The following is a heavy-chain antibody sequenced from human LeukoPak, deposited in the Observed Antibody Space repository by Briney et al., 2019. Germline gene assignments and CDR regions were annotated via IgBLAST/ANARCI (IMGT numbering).Heavy chain of an antibody. D-gene: IGHD5-12*01. Sequence: SETLSLTCAVSGGSISSGGYSWSWIRQPPGKGLEWIGYIYHSGSTYYNPSLKSRVTISVDRSKNQFSLKLSSVTAADTAVYYCHSGYAHDAFDIWGQGTMVTVSS. V-gene: IGHV4-30-2*01. CDR1: GGSISSGGYS. CDR3: HSGYAHDAFDI. CDR2: IYHSGST. J-gene: IGHJ3*02.